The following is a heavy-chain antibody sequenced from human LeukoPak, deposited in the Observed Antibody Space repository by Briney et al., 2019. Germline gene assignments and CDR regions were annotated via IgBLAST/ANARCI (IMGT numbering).Heavy chain of an antibody. J-gene: IGHJ5*02. CDR3: AREGPYYDFWSGYYHYNWFDP. D-gene: IGHD3-3*01. CDR2: ISAYNGNT. CDR1: GYTFTSYG. Sequence: GASVKVSCKASGYTFTSYGISWVRQAPGQGLERMGWISAYNGNTNYAQKLQGRVTMATDTSTSTAYMELRSLRSDDTAVYYCAREGPYYDFWSGYYHYNWFDPWGQGTLATVSS. V-gene: IGHV1-18*01.